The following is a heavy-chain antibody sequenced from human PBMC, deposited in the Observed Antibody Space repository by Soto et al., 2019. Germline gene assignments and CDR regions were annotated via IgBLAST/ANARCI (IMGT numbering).Heavy chain of an antibody. CDR1: GYTFTSYG. J-gene: IGHJ4*02. D-gene: IGHD3-10*01. Sequence: QVQLVQSGAEVKKPGASVKVSCKASGYTFTSYGISWVRQAPGQGLEWMGWISAYNGNTNYAQKLQGRVTMTTDTATSTAYRGLRSLRSDDTAVYYCARDLRRFGEVLSRFDYWGQGTLVTVSS. CDR2: ISAYNGNT. CDR3: ARDLRRFGEVLSRFDY. V-gene: IGHV1-18*01.